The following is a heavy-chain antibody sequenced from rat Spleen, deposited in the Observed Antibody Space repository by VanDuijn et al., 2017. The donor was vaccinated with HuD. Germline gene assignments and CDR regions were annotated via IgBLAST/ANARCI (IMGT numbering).Heavy chain of an antibody. CDR3: TRGPPHILPDY. CDR2: IWSGGST. V-gene: IGHV2S63*01. J-gene: IGHJ2*01. D-gene: IGHD1-9*01. Sequence: EVQLKASGPGLVQPSQTLSLTCTVSGLSLTDYNVHWVRQPPGKGLEWMGVIWSGGSTAYNSVFKSRLSISRDTSKSQVFLKVNSLQTEDTAIHYCTRGPPHILPDYWGQGVMVTVSS. CDR1: GLSLTDYN.